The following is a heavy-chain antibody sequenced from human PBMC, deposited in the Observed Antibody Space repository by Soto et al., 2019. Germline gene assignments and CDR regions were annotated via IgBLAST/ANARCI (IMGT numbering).Heavy chain of an antibody. CDR1: GFVFSKYW. D-gene: IGHD2-21*02. Sequence: EVQLEESGGGLVQSGGSLRLSCAASGFVFSKYWMSWVRQAPGKGLEWVANINQNGGEKYYVDSVKGRFTISRDNAKNLLFLQMNSLRVEDTAVYYCASPPTNLENGDDNWFDHWGQGSLVTVSS. CDR2: INQNGGEK. J-gene: IGHJ5*02. CDR3: ASPPTNLENGDDNWFDH. V-gene: IGHV3-7*01.